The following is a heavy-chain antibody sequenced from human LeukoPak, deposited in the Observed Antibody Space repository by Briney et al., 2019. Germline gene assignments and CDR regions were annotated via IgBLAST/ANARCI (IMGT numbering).Heavy chain of an antibody. CDR3: ARGLMAAADSYYYYMDV. CDR2: MNPNSGNT. Sequence: ASVKVSCKASGYTFTSYDINWARQATGQGLDWMGWMNPNSGNTGYAQKFQGRVTMTRNTSISTAYMELSSLRSEDTAVYYCARGLMAAADSYYYYMDVWGKGTTVTVSS. CDR1: GYTFTSYD. J-gene: IGHJ6*03. V-gene: IGHV1-8*01. D-gene: IGHD6-13*01.